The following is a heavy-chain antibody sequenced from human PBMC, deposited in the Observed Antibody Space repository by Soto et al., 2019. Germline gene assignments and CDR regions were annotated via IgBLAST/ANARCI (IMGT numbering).Heavy chain of an antibody. D-gene: IGHD1-26*01. CDR3: ARDLGGSYYAPVDY. J-gene: IGHJ4*02. V-gene: IGHV1-18*01. CDR1: GDTFTSYG. CDR2: ISAYNGNT. Sequence: VQLVQSGAEVKKPGASEKVSCKASGDTFTSYGISWVRQAPGQGLEWMGWISAYNGNTKYAQKFQGRVTMTTDTSTRTAYMELRSLRSDDTAVYYCARDLGGSYYAPVDYWGQGTLVTVSS.